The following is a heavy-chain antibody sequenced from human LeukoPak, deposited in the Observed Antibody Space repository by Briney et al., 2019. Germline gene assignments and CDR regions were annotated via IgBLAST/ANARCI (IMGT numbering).Heavy chain of an antibody. J-gene: IGHJ4*02. CDR1: GGSISSSNW. Sequence: SETLSLTCVVSGGSISSSNWWSWVRQPPGEGLEWIGEIYHSGSTNYNPSLESRVSISLDKSKNQFSLRVTSVTAADTAVYYCARDLRRVGATKYFDSWGQGTLVTVSS. V-gene: IGHV4-4*02. CDR2: IYHSGST. D-gene: IGHD1-26*01. CDR3: ARDLRRVGATKYFDS.